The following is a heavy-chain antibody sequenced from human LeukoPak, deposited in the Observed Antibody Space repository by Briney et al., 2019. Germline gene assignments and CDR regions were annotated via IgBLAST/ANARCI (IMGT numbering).Heavy chain of an antibody. Sequence: GGSPRLSCAASGFTFSSYAMNWVRQAPGKGLEWVSVISGRGGHTYYADSVKGRFTISRDNSNNTLYLQMNSLRAEDAAVYYCARDLSGDWYFDLWGRGTLVTVSS. CDR3: ARDLSGDWYFDL. CDR1: GFTFSSYA. D-gene: IGHD7-27*01. V-gene: IGHV3-23*01. CDR2: ISGRGGHT. J-gene: IGHJ2*01.